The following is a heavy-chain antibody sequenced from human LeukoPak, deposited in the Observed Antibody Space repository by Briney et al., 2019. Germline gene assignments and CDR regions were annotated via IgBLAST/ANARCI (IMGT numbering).Heavy chain of an antibody. CDR1: GFTFSSYA. CDR3: ARDNYGDYLFDY. V-gene: IGHV3-53*01. D-gene: IGHD4-17*01. CDR2: IYSGGST. J-gene: IGHJ4*02. Sequence: GGSLRLSCAASGFTFSSYAMSWVRQAPGKGLEWVSVIYSGGSTYYADSVKGRFTISRDNSKNTLYLQMNSLRAEDTAVYYCARDNYGDYLFDYWGQGTLVTVSS.